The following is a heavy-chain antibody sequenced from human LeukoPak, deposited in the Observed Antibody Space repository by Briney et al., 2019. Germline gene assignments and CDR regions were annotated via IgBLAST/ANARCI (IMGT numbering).Heavy chain of an antibody. CDR1: GGSISSSSYY. CDR3: ASSYYGDYNDY. Sequence: PSETLSLTCTVSGGSISSSSYYWGWIRQPPGKGLEWIGRIYYSGSTYYNPSLKSRVTISVDTSKNQFSLKLSSVTAADTAVYYCASSYYGDYNDYWGQGTLVTVSS. J-gene: IGHJ4*02. V-gene: IGHV4-39*01. D-gene: IGHD1-26*01. CDR2: IYYSGST.